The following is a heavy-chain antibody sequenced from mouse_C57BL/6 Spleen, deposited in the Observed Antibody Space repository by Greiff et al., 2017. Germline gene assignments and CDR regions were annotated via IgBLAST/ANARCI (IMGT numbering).Heavy chain of an antibody. Sequence: DVKLVESGGGLVKPGGSLKLSCAASGFTFSDYGMHWVRQAPEKGLEWVAYISSGSSTIYYADTVKGRFTISRDNAKNTLFLQMTSLRSEDTAMYYCARKEVYGSTLDYWGQGTTLTVSS. CDR3: ARKEVYGSTLDY. D-gene: IGHD1-1*01. CDR1: GFTFSDYG. V-gene: IGHV5-17*01. CDR2: ISSGSSTI. J-gene: IGHJ2*01.